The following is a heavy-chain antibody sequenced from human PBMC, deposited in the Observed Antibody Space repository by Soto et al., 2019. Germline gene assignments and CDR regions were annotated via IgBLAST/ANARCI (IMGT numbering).Heavy chain of an antibody. Sequence: PSETLSLSCAVYGGSFSGYYWSWIRQPPGKGLEWIGEINHSGSTNYNPSLKSRVTISVDTSKNQFSLKLSSVTAADTAVYYCERGASSSGFWHYYGMDVWGQGTTVTVSS. J-gene: IGHJ6*02. V-gene: IGHV4-34*01. CDR1: GGSFSGYY. CDR3: ERGASSSGFWHYYGMDV. CDR2: INHSGST. D-gene: IGHD6-6*01.